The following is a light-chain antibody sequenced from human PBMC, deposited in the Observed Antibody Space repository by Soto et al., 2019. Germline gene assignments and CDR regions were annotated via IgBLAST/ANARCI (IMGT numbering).Light chain of an antibody. V-gene: IGLV2-14*01. CDR2: EVS. CDR1: SSDVGGYNY. Sequence: QSARTQPASVSGSPGQSITISCTGTSSDVGGYNYVSWYQQHPGKAPKLMIYEVSNRPSGISNRFSGSKSGNTASLTISGLQAEDEADYYCSSYTGSSTPYVFGTGTKLTVL. J-gene: IGLJ1*01. CDR3: SSYTGSSTPYV.